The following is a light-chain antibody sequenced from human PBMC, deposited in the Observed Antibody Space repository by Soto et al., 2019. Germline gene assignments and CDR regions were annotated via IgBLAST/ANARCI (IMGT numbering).Light chain of an antibody. CDR3: QKYGRSPAYT. CDR2: DAS. V-gene: IGKV1-5*01. CDR1: QSISGW. J-gene: IGKJ2*01. Sequence: DIQMTQSPSTLSASIGDRVAITCRASQSISGWLAWYQQEPGKAPKLLIYDASSLASGVPSRFSGSRSGTEFSLTISRLEPEDFAVYYCQKYGRSPAYTFGQGTKLEIK.